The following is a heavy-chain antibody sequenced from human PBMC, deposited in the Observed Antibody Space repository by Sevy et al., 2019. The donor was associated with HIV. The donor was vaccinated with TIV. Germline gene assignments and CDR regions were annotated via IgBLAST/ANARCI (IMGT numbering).Heavy chain of an antibody. CDR3: AREGIAVAGIGYYFDY. Sequence: GGSLRLSCAASGFTFSSYGMHWVRQAPGKGLEWEAIIWYDGSNKKYADSVKGRFGISRENSKNTLFLQMNSLRAEDKAVYYCAREGIAVAGIGYYFDYWGQGTLVTVSS. V-gene: IGHV3-33*01. CDR2: IWYDGSNK. CDR1: GFTFSSYG. D-gene: IGHD6-19*01. J-gene: IGHJ4*02.